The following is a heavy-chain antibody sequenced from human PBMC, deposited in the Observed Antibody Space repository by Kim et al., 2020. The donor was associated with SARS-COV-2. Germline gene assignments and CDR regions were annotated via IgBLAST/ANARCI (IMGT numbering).Heavy chain of an antibody. CDR1: TFVFSDYN. V-gene: IGHV3-21*01. J-gene: IGHJ6*01. Sequence: GGSLRLSCAASTFVFSDYNMNWVRQAPGKGLEWVSSISGSGSHTAYADSVKGRFTISRDNAKNSLVLQMNSLRAEDTAVYYGAREKPAGNYGCCASGYG. D-gene: IGHD4-17*01. CDR3: AREKPAGNYGCCASGYG. CDR2: ISGSGSHT.